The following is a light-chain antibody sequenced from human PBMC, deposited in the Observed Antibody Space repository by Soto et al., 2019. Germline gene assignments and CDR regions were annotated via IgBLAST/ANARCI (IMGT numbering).Light chain of an antibody. CDR1: SSDVGAYDY. CDR3: SSFAGSNDFPYV. CDR2: EIN. J-gene: IGLJ1*01. Sequence: TQPASASGSPGQSFTISCTGTSSDVGAYDYVSWYQQHPGKAPKLMIYEINKGPSGVPDRFSASKSGNTAALTVSGLQAEDEAGHYCSSFAGSNDFPYVFGTGT. V-gene: IGLV2-8*01.